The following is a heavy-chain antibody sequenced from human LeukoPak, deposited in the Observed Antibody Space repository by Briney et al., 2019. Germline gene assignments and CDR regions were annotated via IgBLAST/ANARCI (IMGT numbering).Heavy chain of an antibody. J-gene: IGHJ5*02. V-gene: IGHV1-69*01. Sequence: SVKVSCKASGGTFSSYAISWVRQAPGQGLEWMGGIIPIFGTASYAQKFQGRVTITADESTSTAYMELSSLRSEDTAVYYCARDSGSGGYWFDPWGQGTLVTVSS. D-gene: IGHD6-19*01. CDR2: IIPIFGTA. CDR1: GGTFSSYA. CDR3: ARDSGSGGYWFDP.